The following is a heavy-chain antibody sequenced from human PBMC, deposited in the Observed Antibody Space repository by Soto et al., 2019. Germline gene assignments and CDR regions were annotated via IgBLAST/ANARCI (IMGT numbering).Heavy chain of an antibody. CDR3: GRGRSGQIVVFY. J-gene: IGHJ4*01. V-gene: IGHV1-2*02. Sequence: ASVKVSCKASGYTFTGHYIHWVRQAPEQGPEWMGEIGPETGATRYAQKFQGRVTMTRDMSITTVYMELNNLSPDDTAVYYCGRGRSGQIVVFYWRHGTPVTVSS. D-gene: IGHD1-26*01. CDR2: IGPETGAT. CDR1: GYTFTGHY.